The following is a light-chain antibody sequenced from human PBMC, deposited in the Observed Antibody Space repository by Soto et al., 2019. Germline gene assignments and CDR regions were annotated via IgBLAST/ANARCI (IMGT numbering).Light chain of an antibody. CDR1: QSVLYSSNNKNY. Sequence: IVMTQSPDSLDVSLGERATINCKSSQSVLYSSNNKNYLAWYQQKPGQPPKLLIYWASTRESGVPDRFSGSGSGTDFTLTISSLQAEDVAVYYCQQYYSTPPTYTFGQGTKLEIK. V-gene: IGKV4-1*01. CDR2: WAS. J-gene: IGKJ2*01. CDR3: QQYYSTPPTYT.